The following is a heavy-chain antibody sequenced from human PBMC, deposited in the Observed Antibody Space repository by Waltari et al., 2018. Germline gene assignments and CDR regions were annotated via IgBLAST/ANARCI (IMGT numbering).Heavy chain of an antibody. CDR1: GYTLHELS. CDR3: ATPNSGSSYGGYFDY. J-gene: IGHJ4*02. D-gene: IGHD1-26*01. CDR2: FGPEDGET. V-gene: IGHV1-24*01. Sequence: QVKLVQSGAEVKKPGASVKVSCKVSGYTLHELSMHWVRQAPGKGLEWMGGFGPEDGETIYAQKFQGRVTMTEDTSTDTAYMELSSLRSEDTAVYYCATPNSGSSYGGYFDYWGQGTLVTVSS.